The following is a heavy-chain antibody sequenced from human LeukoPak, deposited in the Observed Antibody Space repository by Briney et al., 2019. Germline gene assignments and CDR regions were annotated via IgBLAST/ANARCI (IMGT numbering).Heavy chain of an antibody. J-gene: IGHJ4*02. V-gene: IGHV3-21*01. D-gene: IGHD2-21*02. Sequence: GGSLRLSCAASGFTFSSYSMNWVRQAPGKGLEWVSSISSSSNYIYYADSVKGRFTISRDNSKNTLYLQMNSLRAEDTAVYYCAKDGSVTAIYYFDYWGQGTLVTVSS. CDR3: AKDGSVTAIYYFDY. CDR1: GFTFSSYS. CDR2: ISSSSNYI.